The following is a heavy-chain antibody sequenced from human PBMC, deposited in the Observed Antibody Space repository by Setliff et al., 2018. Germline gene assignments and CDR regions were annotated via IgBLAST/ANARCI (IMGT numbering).Heavy chain of an antibody. CDR2: INPSGENT. D-gene: IGHD6-13*01. CDR1: GYTLSHYY. J-gene: IGHJ6*03. V-gene: IGHV1-46*01. CDR3: ARGLIACASWYPNKHTYYYYMDV. Sequence: GASVKVSCKASGYTLSHYYMHWVRQAPGQGLEWMGLINPSGENTNYAQKFQGRVNMTRDTSTSTVYMELRSLKSEDTATYFCARGLIACASWYPNKHTYYYYMDVWGKGTTVTVSS.